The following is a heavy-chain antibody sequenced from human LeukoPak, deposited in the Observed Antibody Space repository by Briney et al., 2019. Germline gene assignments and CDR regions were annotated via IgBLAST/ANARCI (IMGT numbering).Heavy chain of an antibody. Sequence: PSETLSLTWTVSTASISSSSYYWGWIRHHPGKGLEWIGEINHSGSTNYNPSLKSRVTISVDTSKNQFSLKLSSVTAADTAVYYCARGDLGYCSGGSCYGDWFDPWGQGTLVTVSS. CDR2: INHSGST. D-gene: IGHD2-15*01. CDR1: TASISSSSYY. V-gene: IGHV4-39*07. CDR3: ARGDLGYCSGGSCYGDWFDP. J-gene: IGHJ5*02.